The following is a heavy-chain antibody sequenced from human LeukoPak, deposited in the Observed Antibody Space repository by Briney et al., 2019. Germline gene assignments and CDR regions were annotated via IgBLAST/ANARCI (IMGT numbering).Heavy chain of an antibody. V-gene: IGHV1-2*06. CDR2: IIPNSVDT. CDR3: ARYPLRGSELRGLDS. Sequence: ASVKVSCKTSGYSFTGYYIHWVRQAPGQGLEWMGRIIPNSVDTKYAQKFQGRVVMSTDTSITTAYMYLSGLTSDDTAVYYCARYPLRGSELRGLDSWGQGTLVTVSS. CDR1: GYSFTGYY. D-gene: IGHD1-14*01. J-gene: IGHJ5*01.